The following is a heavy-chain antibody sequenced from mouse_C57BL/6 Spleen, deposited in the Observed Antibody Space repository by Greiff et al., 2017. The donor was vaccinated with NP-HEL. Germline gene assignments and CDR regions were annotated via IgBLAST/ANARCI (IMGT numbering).Heavy chain of an antibody. D-gene: IGHD1-1*01. Sequence: EVQLQQSGPELVKPGASVKISCKASGYTFTDYYMNWVKQSHGKSLEWIGDINPNNGGTSYNQKFKGKATLTVVKSSSTAYMELRSLTSEDSAVYYCARRRFITTVVAQGYWYFDVWGTGTTVTVSS. CDR1: GYTFTDYY. CDR3: ARRRFITTVVAQGYWYFDV. V-gene: IGHV1-26*01. CDR2: INPNNGGT. J-gene: IGHJ1*03.